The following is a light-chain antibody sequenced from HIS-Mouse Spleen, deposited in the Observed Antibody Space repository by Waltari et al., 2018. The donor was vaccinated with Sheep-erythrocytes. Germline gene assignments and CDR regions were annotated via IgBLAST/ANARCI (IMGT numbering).Light chain of an antibody. J-gene: IGLJ2*01. Sequence: QSALTQPASVSGSPGQSITISCTGTSSDVGCYNYVSWYQQHPGKAPKLMIYDVSNRRSGVSNRFSGSKSGNTASLTISGLQAEDEADYYCSSYTSSSTLVVFGGGTKLTVL. CDR1: SSDVGCYNY. V-gene: IGLV2-14*03. CDR3: SSYTSSSTLVV. CDR2: DVS.